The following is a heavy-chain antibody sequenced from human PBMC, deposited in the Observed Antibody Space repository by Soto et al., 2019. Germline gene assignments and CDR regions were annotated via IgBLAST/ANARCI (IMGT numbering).Heavy chain of an antibody. V-gene: IGHV3-48*03. CDR1: GFTFSSYE. D-gene: IGHD6-6*01. CDR2: ISSSGSTI. CDR3: ARARGSSSRYGMDV. Sequence: EVQLVESGGGLVQPGGSLRLSCAASGFTFSSYEMNWVRQAPGKGLEWVSYISSSGSTIYYADSVKGRFTISRDNAKNSLYLQMNSLRAEDTAVYYCARARGSSSRYGMDVWGQGTTVTVSS. J-gene: IGHJ6*02.